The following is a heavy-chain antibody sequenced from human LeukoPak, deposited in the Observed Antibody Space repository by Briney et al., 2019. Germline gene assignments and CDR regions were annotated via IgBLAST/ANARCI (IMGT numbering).Heavy chain of an antibody. V-gene: IGHV3-7*01. CDR3: AISTYSSSPS. J-gene: IGHJ5*02. CDR2: INHDESKK. CDR1: GFAFSDHW. Sequence: PGGSLRLSCAASGFAFSDHWMIGVRQAPGKGREWVANINHDESKKYYVSSVEGRFTISRDNAKNSLYLQMNSPRAEDPAVYYCAISTYSSSPSWGQGTLVTVSS. D-gene: IGHD6-6*01.